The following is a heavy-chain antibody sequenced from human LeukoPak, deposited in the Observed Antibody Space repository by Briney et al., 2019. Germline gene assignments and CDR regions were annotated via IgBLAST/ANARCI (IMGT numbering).Heavy chain of an antibody. CDR1: GGSISSSSYY. Sequence: PSETLSLTCTVSGGSISSSSYYWGWIRQPPGKGLEWIGYIYYSGSTNYNPSLKSRVTISVDTSKNQFSLKLSSVTAADTAVYYCARDHSSGYYIFDYWGQGTLVTVSS. CDR3: ARDHSSGYYIFDY. V-gene: IGHV4-61*01. CDR2: IYYSGST. D-gene: IGHD3-22*01. J-gene: IGHJ4*02.